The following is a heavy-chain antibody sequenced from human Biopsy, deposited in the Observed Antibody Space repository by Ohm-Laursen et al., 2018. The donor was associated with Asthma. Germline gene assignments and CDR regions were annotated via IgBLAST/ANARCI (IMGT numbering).Heavy chain of an antibody. CDR2: ISNDGKNE. J-gene: IGHJ6*02. D-gene: IGHD3-9*01. V-gene: IGHV3-30*04. CDR3: AREPIKATYFYGMDV. Sequence: SLRLSCAASGFTFSRYVMHWVRQAPGKGLEWVAAISNDGKNEYYGDSVKGRFTISRDKSKSTLYLQLSSLRAEDTAVYFCAREPIKATYFYGMDVWGQGTTVTVSS. CDR1: GFTFSRYV.